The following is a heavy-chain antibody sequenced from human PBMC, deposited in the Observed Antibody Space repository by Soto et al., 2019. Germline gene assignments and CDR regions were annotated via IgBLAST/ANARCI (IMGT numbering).Heavy chain of an antibody. Sequence: SVPVSCPAAGGSFRSDAISWGRQAPGQGLEWMGGIIPIFGTANYAQKFQGRVTITADESTSTAYMELSSLRSEDTAVYYCARDQGYSGSYGRTYYYYGMGVWGQGTTVTVSS. J-gene: IGHJ6*02. CDR2: IIPIFGTA. CDR1: GGSFRSDA. V-gene: IGHV1-69*13. CDR3: ARDQGYSGSYGRTYYYYGMGV. D-gene: IGHD1-26*01.